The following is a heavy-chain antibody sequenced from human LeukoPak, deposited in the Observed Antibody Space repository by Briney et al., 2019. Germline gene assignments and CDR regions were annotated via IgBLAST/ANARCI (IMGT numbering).Heavy chain of an antibody. CDR1: GFTFSSYW. D-gene: IGHD2-8*01. V-gene: IGHV3-7*01. CDR2: IKQDGSEK. CDR3: ARVRMVYASSGFDY. J-gene: IGHJ4*02. Sequence: GGSLRLSCAASGFTFSSYWMSWVRQAPGKGLEWVANIKQDGSEKYYVDSVKGRFTISRDNAKNSLYLQMNSLRAEDTAVYYCARVRMVYASSGFDYWGQGTLVTVSS.